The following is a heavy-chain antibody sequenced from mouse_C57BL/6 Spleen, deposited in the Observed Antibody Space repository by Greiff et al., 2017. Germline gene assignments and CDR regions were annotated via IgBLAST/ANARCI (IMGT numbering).Heavy chain of an antibody. CDR2: INPNNGGT. D-gene: IGHD1-1*01. Sequence: VQLKESGPELVKPGASVKIPCKASGYTFTDYNMDWVKQSHGKSLEWIGDINPNNGGTIYNQKFKGKATLTVDKSSSTAYMELRSLTSEDTAVYYSARSGFSSKDYFDYWGQGTTLTVSS. V-gene: IGHV1-18*01. CDR3: ARSGFSSKDYFDY. J-gene: IGHJ2*01. CDR1: GYTFTDYN.